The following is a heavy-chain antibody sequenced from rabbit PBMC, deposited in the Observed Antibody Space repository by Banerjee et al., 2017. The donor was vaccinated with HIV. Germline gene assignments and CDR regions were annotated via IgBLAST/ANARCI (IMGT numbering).Heavy chain of an antibody. J-gene: IGHJ3*01. V-gene: IGHV1S45*01. CDR2: IATSTNDNT. D-gene: IGHD1-1*01. CDR3: ATYNTTSGYLNL. CDR1: GIDFSSYYY. Sequence: QQQLEESGGGLVKPGGTLTLTCKASGIDFSSYYYMCWVRQAPGKGLEWIGFIATSTNDNTYYATWAKGRFTISKTSSTTVTLQMTSLTVADTATYFCATYNTTSGYLNLRGQGTLVTVS.